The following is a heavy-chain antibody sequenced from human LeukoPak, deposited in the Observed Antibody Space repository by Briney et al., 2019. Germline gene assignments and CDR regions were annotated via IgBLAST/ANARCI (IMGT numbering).Heavy chain of an antibody. CDR3: ARDPVVVAAGGSFDY. CDR2: ISYDGSNK. CDR1: GFTFSSYA. J-gene: IGHJ4*02. V-gene: IGHV3-30*04. D-gene: IGHD2-15*01. Sequence: GGSLRLSCAASGFTFSSYAMHWVRQAPGKGLEWVAVISYDGSNKYYADSVKGRFTISRDNSKNTLYLQMNSLRAEDTAVYYCARDPVVVAAGGSFDYWGQGTLVTVSP.